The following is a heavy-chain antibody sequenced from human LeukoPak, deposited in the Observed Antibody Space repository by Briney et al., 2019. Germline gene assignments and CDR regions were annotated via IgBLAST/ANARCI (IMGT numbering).Heavy chain of an antibody. CDR1: GGSISSSSYS. V-gene: IGHV4-39*01. CDR3: ARLRFDFWSGYTHPYFDY. D-gene: IGHD3-3*01. J-gene: IGHJ4*02. CDR2: IYYSGTT. Sequence: SETLSLTCTVSGGSISSSSYSWGWIRQTPGKGLEWIGSIYYSGTTYYNPSLKSRVTISVDTSKIQFSLKLSSVAATDTAVYFCARLRFDFWSGYTHPYFDYWGQGTLVTVSS.